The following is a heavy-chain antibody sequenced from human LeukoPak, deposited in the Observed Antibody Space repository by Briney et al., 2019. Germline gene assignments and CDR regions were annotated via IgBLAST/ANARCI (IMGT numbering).Heavy chain of an antibody. V-gene: IGHV3-53*01. J-gene: IGHJ4*02. CDR1: GFTVSSNY. CDR2: IYSGGST. CDR3: ARGLAGDYPDY. D-gene: IGHD4-17*01. Sequence: GGSLRLSCAASGFTVSSNYMSWVRQAPGKGLEWVLVIYSGGSTYYADSVKGRFTISRDNSKNTLYLQMNSLRAEDTAVYYCARGLAGDYPDYWGQGTLVTVSS.